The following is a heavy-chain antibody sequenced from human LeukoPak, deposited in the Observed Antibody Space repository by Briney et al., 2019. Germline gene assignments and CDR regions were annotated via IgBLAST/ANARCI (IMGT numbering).Heavy chain of an antibody. J-gene: IGHJ4*02. Sequence: ASVKVSCKASGYTFTSYGTSWVRQAPGQGLEWMGWISAYNGNTNYAQKLQGRVTMATDTSPSTAYMELRSLRSDDTAVYYCAREAQSSGWYFLDYWGQGTLVTVSS. CDR3: AREAQSSGWYFLDY. CDR1: GYTFTSYG. D-gene: IGHD6-19*01. CDR2: ISAYNGNT. V-gene: IGHV1-18*01.